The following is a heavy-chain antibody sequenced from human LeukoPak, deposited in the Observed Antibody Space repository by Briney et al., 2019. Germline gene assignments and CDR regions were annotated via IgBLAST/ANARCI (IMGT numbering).Heavy chain of an antibody. CDR2: ISSSSRYI. V-gene: IGHV3-21*01. CDR1: GFAFSSYS. CDR3: ARAYCSSTSCRDYYYGIDV. D-gene: IGHD2-2*01. J-gene: IGHJ6*02. Sequence: GGPLRFSCAASGFAFSSYSMNGVRQAPGKGLKWVSSISSSSRYIYYAGSVKGRFTISRDNAKNSPYLQMNSLRAQATALFSCARAYCSSTSCRDYYYGIDVWGQGTTVTVSS.